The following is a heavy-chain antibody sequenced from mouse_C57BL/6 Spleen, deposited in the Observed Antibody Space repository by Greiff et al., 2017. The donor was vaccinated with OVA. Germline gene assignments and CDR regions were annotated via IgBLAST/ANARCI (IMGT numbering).Heavy chain of an antibody. D-gene: IGHD1-1*01. Sequence: QVQLKQSGAELMKPGASVKLSCKATGYTFTGYWIEWVKPRPGHGLEWIGEILPGRGSTNYNEKFKGKATFTADTSSNTAYMQLSSLTTEDSAIYYCAGPSTTVPYYFDYWGQGTTLTVSS. V-gene: IGHV1-9*01. J-gene: IGHJ2*01. CDR2: ILPGRGST. CDR1: GYTFTGYW. CDR3: AGPSTTVPYYFDY.